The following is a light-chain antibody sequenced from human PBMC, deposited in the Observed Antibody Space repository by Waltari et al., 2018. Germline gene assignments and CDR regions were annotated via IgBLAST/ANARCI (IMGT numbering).Light chain of an antibody. CDR2: DAS. CDR1: QSVSNS. CDR3: QLRTGWPMT. Sequence: EVVLTQSPATLSLSPGERATLSCRASQSVSNSLAWYRQKPGQAPSLLIYDASTRAAGIPVRFSGSGSGTDFTLTISSLEPEDFAVYYCQLRTGWPMTFGQGTRLEIK. J-gene: IGKJ5*01. V-gene: IGKV3-11*01.